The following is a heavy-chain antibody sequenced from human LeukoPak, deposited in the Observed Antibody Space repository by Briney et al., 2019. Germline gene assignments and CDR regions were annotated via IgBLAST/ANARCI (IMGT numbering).Heavy chain of an antibody. D-gene: IGHD3-3*01. CDR3: VRDFEWSFDT. CDR2: ISGSGGST. V-gene: IGHV3-23*01. CDR1: GFTFSIYA. J-gene: IGHJ4*02. Sequence: GGSLRLSCAASGFTFSIYAMSWVRQAPGKGLEWVSAISGSGGSTYYADSVKGRFTISRDNSKNTLYLQMNSLRPEDTALYYCVRDFEWSFDTWDQGTLVTVSS.